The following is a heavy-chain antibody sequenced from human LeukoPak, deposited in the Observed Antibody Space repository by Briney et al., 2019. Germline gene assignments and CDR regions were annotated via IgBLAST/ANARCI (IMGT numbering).Heavy chain of an antibody. Sequence: GGSLRLSRAASGFTFSDHYMSWIRQAPGKGLEWVSYISSSGSTIYHADSVKGRFTISRDNAKNSLYLQMKSLRVEDTAVYYCARDGYSYGYGFDYWGQGTLVTVSS. CDR2: ISSSGSTI. V-gene: IGHV3-11*01. CDR1: GFTFSDHY. J-gene: IGHJ4*02. CDR3: ARDGYSYGYGFDY. D-gene: IGHD5-18*01.